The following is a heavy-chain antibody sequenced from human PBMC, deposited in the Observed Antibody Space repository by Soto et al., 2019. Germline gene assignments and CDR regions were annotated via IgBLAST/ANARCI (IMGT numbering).Heavy chain of an antibody. V-gene: IGHV4-30-4*01. Sequence: SETLSLTCTVSGASVRSGDYYWTWIRQPPGKDLEWIGYIYSSGNTNYNPSLRSRVTMSKDTSKNQFSLKLISVTAADTAVYYCARHFVAVVIRGWGYWGQGTLVTVSS. CDR3: ARHFVAVVIRGWGY. J-gene: IGHJ4*02. CDR2: IYSSGNT. D-gene: IGHD3-22*01. CDR1: GASVRSGDYY.